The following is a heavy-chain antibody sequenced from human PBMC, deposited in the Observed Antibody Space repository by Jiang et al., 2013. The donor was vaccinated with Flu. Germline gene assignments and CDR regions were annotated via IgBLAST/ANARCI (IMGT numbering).Heavy chain of an antibody. Sequence: RISCKGSGYSFTNYWISWVRQMPGKGLEWMGRIDPTDSYTNYSPSFQGHVTISTDKSINTAYLQWSSLKASDTAMYYCARRGVPGDGMDVWGKGTTVTVSS. CDR2: IDPTDSYT. CDR3: ARRGVPGDGMDV. D-gene: IGHD3-10*01. V-gene: IGHV5-10-1*01. J-gene: IGHJ6*04. CDR1: GYSFTNYW.